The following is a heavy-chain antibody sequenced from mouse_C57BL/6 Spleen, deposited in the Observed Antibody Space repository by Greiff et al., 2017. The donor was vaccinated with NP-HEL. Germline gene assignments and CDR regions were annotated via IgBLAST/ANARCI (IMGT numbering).Heavy chain of an antibody. V-gene: IGHV1-26*01. D-gene: IGHD2-1*01. J-gene: IGHJ1*03. CDR2: INPNNGGT. CDR1: GYTFTDYY. Sequence: EVQLQQSGPELVKPGASVKISCKASGYTFTDYYMNWVKQSHGKSLEWIGDINPNNGGTSYNQKFKGKATLTVDKSSSTAYMELRSLTSEDAAVYYCARGIYGNYWYVDVWGTGTTVTVSS. CDR3: ARGIYGNYWYVDV.